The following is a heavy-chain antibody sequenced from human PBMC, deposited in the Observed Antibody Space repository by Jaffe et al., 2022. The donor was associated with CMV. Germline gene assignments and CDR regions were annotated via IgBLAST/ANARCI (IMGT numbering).Heavy chain of an antibody. Sequence: QVQLVQSGAEVKKPGASVKVSCKTSGYTFTTYYLHWVRQAPGQGLEWMGLINPSGVSTSYAPKFQGRVTMTRDTSTSTVYMELNSLRSEDTAVYFCARGGIPADGTHTPSDYWGQGTLVTVSS. CDR2: INPSGVST. J-gene: IGHJ4*02. D-gene: IGHD6-13*01. V-gene: IGHV1-46*01. CDR1: GYTFTTYY. CDR3: ARGGIPADGTHTPSDY.